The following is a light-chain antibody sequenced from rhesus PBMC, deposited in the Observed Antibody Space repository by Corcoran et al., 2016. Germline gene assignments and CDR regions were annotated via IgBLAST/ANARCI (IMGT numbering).Light chain of an antibody. CDR2: KAS. J-gene: IGKJ4*01. CDR1: ENVNNY. CDR3: QHSYGTPFT. Sequence: DIQMTQSPSSLSASVGDRVTITCRASENVNNYLHWYQQKPGKAPNLLIYKASTLQSGVPSRFSGSGSGTEFTLTISSLQPEDFATYYCQHSYGTPFTFGGGTKVELK. V-gene: IGKV1-74*01.